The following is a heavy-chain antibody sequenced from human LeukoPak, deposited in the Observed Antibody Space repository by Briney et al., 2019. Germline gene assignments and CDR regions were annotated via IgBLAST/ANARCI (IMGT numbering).Heavy chain of an antibody. CDR2: IYTSGST. V-gene: IGHV4-61*02. J-gene: IGHJ4*02. CDR1: GGSISSGSYY. CDR3: ARDPLPSGTRSDY. D-gene: IGHD6-13*01. Sequence: SQTLSLTCTVSGGSISSGSYYWSWIRQPAGKGLEWIGRIYTSGSTNYNPSLKSRVTMSLDTSKNQFSLKLRSVTAADTAVYYCARDPLPSGTRSDYWGQGTLVTVSS.